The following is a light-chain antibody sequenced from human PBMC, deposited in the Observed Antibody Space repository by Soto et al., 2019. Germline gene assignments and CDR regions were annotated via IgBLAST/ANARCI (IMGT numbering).Light chain of an antibody. V-gene: IGLV2-14*01. J-gene: IGLJ2*01. CDR2: DVS. CDR1: SSDVGSYNY. CDR3: CSYTSTNTLI. Sequence: QSALTQPASVSGSPGQSITISCTGTSSDVGSYNYVSWYQQNPGKAPKLIIHDVSNRPSGVSNRFSGSKSGNTASLTISGLQAEDEANDYCCSYTSTNTLIFGGGTKVTVL.